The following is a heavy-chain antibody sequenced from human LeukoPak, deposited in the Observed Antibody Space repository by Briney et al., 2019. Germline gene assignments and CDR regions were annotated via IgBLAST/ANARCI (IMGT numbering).Heavy chain of an antibody. CDR1: GFTFSSYG. Sequence: GGSLRLSCAASGFTFSSYGMSWVRQAPGKGLEWVSAISGSGGSTYYADSVKGRFTISRDNAKNSLYLQMNSLRDEDTAVYYCARDYVQDYWGQGTLVTVSS. J-gene: IGHJ4*02. CDR2: ISGSGGST. D-gene: IGHD3-16*01. CDR3: ARDYVQDY. V-gene: IGHV3-23*01.